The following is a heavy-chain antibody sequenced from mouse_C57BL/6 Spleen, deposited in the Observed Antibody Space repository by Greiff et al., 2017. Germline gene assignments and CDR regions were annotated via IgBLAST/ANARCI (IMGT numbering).Heavy chain of an antibody. J-gene: IGHJ4*01. CDR3: ARQPAYYSNYGAMDY. CDR1: GYTFTEYT. V-gene: IGHV1-62-2*01. D-gene: IGHD2-5*01. CDR2: FYPGSGSI. Sequence: VQLVESGAELVKPGASVKLSCKASGYTFTEYTIHWVKQRSGQGLEWIGWFYPGSGSIKYNEKFKDKATLTADKSSSTVYMELSRLTSEDSAVYFCARQPAYYSNYGAMDYWGQGTSVTVSS.